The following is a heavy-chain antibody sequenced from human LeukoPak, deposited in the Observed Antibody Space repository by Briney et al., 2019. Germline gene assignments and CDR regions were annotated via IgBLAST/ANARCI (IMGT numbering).Heavy chain of an antibody. Sequence: SETLSLPCAVYGGSFSGYYWSWIRQPPGKGLEWIGEINHSGSTNYNPSLKSRVTISVDTSKNQFSLKLSSVTAADTAVYYCARGRMDVWGQGTTVTVSS. CDR3: ARGRMDV. V-gene: IGHV4-34*01. J-gene: IGHJ6*02. CDR2: INHSGST. CDR1: GGSFSGYY.